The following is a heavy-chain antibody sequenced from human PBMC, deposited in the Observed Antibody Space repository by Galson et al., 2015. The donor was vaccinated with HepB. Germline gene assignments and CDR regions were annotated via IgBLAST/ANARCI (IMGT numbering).Heavy chain of an antibody. D-gene: IGHD4-23*01. CDR1: GFTFSSYA. CDR2: ISSNGGST. V-gene: IGHV3-64D*06. CDR3: VKPLRWNDAFDI. J-gene: IGHJ3*02. Sequence: SLRLSCAASGFTFSSYAMHWVRQAPGKGLEYVSAISSNGGSTYYADSVKGRFTISRDNSKNTLYLQMSSLRAEDTAVYYCVKPLRWNDAFDIWGQGTMVTVSS.